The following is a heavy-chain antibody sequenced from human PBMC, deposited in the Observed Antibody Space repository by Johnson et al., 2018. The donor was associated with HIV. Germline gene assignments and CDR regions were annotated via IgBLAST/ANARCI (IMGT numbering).Heavy chain of an antibody. J-gene: IGHJ3*02. CDR2: IWYDGSNT. CDR3: ARPLGPPLWHDAFDI. Sequence: QVQLVESGGGVVQPGRSLRLSCAASGFTFSSYGMHWVRQAPGTGLEWVAVIWYDGSNTYYADSVKGRFTISRDNSKNTLYLQMNSLRAEDTAVYYCARPLGPPLWHDAFDIWGQGTMVTVSS. V-gene: IGHV3-30*19. CDR1: GFTFSSYG. D-gene: IGHD3-16*01.